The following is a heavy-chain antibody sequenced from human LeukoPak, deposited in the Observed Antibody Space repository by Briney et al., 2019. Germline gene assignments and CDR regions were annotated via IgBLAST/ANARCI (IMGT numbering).Heavy chain of an antibody. V-gene: IGHV3-30*18. CDR3: ANTGYSYYYYGMDV. CDR1: GFTFSSYG. CDR2: ISYDGSNK. D-gene: IGHD3-9*01. J-gene: IGHJ6*02. Sequence: GGSLRLSCAASGFTFSSYGMHWVRQAPGKGLEWVAVISYDGSNKYYADSVKGRFTISRDNSKNTLYLQVNSLRAEDTAVYYCANTGYSYYYYGMDVWGQGTTVTVSS.